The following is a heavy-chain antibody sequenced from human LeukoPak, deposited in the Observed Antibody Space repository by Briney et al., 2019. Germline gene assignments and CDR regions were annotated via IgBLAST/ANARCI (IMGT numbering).Heavy chain of an antibody. CDR2: IKQDGSEK. J-gene: IGHJ4*02. Sequence: GGSLRLSCAASGFAFSSYAMSWVRQAPGKGLEWVANIKQDGSEKYYVDSVKGRFTISRDNAKNSLYLQMNSLRAEDTAVYYCAREGREDVVVVAATGIDYWGQGTLVTVSS. D-gene: IGHD2-15*01. CDR3: AREGREDVVVVAATGIDY. CDR1: GFAFSSYA. V-gene: IGHV3-7*01.